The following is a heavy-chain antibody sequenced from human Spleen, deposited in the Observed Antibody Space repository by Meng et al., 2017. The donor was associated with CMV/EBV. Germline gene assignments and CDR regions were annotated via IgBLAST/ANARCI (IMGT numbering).Heavy chain of an antibody. CDR2: INHSGST. Sequence: SETLSLTCTVSGGSISSYYWSWIRQPPGKGLEWIGEINHSGSTNYNPSLKSRVTISVDTSKNQFSLKLSSVTAADTAVYYCARGVDWDIVVVPAAIFWFDPWGQGTLVTVSS. CDR3: ARGVDWDIVVVPAAIFWFDP. D-gene: IGHD2-2*01. CDR1: GGSISSYY. J-gene: IGHJ5*02. V-gene: IGHV4-34*01.